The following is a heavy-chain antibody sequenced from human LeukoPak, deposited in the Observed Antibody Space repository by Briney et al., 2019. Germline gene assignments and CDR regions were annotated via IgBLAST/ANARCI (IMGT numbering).Heavy chain of an antibody. V-gene: IGHV4-39*07. J-gene: IGHJ4*02. CDR3: ARTYYYDSSGYIIAQGYRFPRPSFFDY. Sequence: SETLSLTCTVSGGSISTSSYYWGWIRQPPGKGLEWLGTIYYSGSTYYNPSLKSRVTISVDTSKNQFSLKLSSVTAADTAVYYCARTYYYDSSGYIIAQGYRFPRPSFFDYWGQGTLVTVSS. CDR1: GGSISTSSYY. D-gene: IGHD3-22*01. CDR2: IYYSGST.